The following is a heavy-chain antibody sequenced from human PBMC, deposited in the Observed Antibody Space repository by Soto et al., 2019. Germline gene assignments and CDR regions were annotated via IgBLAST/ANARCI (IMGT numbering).Heavy chain of an antibody. CDR2: IDYSGST. CDR3: ARVVQKDEGLLSNYYYRVDV. CDR1: GGSVSSGYFF. V-gene: IGHV4-61*01. Sequence: PSETLSLTCTVSGGSVSSGYFFWSWVRQPPGKGLEWIGYIDYSGSTNYNPSLKSRVTMSVDTSKNRFSLKLSSVTTADTAVYYCARVVQKDEGLLSNYYYRVDVWGQGTTVTVSS. J-gene: IGHJ6*02. D-gene: IGHD1-26*01.